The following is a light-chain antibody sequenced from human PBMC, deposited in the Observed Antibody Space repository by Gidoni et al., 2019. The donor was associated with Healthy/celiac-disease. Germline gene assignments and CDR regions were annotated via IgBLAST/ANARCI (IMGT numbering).Light chain of an antibody. J-gene: IGLJ2*01. Sequence: QSALTQPASESGSPGQSITLSCTGTSSDVGSYNLVSWYQQHPGQAPKLMIYAGSKRPSGVSNRFSGSKSGNTASLTISGLQAEDEADYYCCSYAGSSVVCGGGTKLTVL. CDR3: CSYAGSSVV. V-gene: IGLV2-23*01. CDR1: SSDVGSYNL. CDR2: AGS.